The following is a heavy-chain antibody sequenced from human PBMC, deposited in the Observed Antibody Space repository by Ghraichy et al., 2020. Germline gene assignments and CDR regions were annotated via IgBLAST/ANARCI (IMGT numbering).Heavy chain of an antibody. J-gene: IGHJ4*02. CDR3: ARARTPGYSNYEVDY. CDR1: GYTFTSYA. Sequence: ASVKVSCKASGYTFTSYAMHWVRQAPGQRLEWMGWINAGNGNTKYSQKFQGRVTITRDTSAGTAYMELSSLRSEDTAVYYCARARTPGYSNYEVDYWGQGTLVTVSS. D-gene: IGHD4-11*01. V-gene: IGHV1-3*01. CDR2: INAGNGNT.